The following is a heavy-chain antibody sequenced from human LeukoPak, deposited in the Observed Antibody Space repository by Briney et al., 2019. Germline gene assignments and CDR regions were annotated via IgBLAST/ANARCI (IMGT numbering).Heavy chain of an antibody. CDR1: GGSFSGYY. V-gene: IGHV4-34*01. CDR3: ARGGAGWSGYYLGYYYYMDV. Sequence: SETLSLTCAVYGGSFSGYYWSWIRQPPGKGLEWIGEINHSGSTNYNPSLNSRVTISVDTSKNQFSLKLSSVTAADTAVYYCARGGAGWSGYYLGYYYYMDVWGKGTTVTVSS. J-gene: IGHJ6*03. CDR2: INHSGST. D-gene: IGHD3-3*01.